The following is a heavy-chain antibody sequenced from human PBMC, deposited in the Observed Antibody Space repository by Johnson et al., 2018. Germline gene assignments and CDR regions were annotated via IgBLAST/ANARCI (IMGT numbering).Heavy chain of an antibody. Sequence: EVQLVESGGGLVQPRGSLRLSCAASGFTFSSYWMSWVRQATGKGLEWVAHIKQDGSEKSNVDSVKGRFTISSETAQNSLYLQMNSMRAEDTDVYYCARVRVELQWFGELSTGYYYYYMDVWGKGTTVTVSS. CDR2: IKQDGSEK. CDR3: ARVRVELQWFGELSTGYYYYYMDV. J-gene: IGHJ6*03. V-gene: IGHV3-7*01. D-gene: IGHD3-10*01. CDR1: GFTFSSYW.